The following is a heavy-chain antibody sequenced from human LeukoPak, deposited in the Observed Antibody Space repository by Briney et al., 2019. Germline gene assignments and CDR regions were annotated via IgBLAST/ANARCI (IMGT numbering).Heavy chain of an antibody. J-gene: IGHJ6*03. CDR1: GGSISSSNW. CDR2: IYHSGST. V-gene: IGHV4-4*02. D-gene: IGHD3-10*01. CDR3: ARAAGHYYMDV. Sequence: PSETLSLTCAVSGGSISSSNWWSCVRQPPGKGLEWIGEIYHSGSTNYNPSLKSRVTISVDTSKNQFSLKLSSVTAADTAVYYCARAAGHYYMDVWGKGTTVTVSS.